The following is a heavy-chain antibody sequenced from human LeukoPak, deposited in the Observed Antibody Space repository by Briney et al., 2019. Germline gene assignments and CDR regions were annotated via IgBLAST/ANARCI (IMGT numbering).Heavy chain of an antibody. V-gene: IGHV3-7*05. CDR1: GFTFSSYW. J-gene: IGHJ4*02. Sequence: GGSLRLSCAASGFTFSSYWMTWVRQAPGKGLEWVAKIKQDGSEKYYVDSVKGQFTISRDNAKNSLYLQMNSLGAEDTAVYYCARRGTSSSCAHFDYWGQGILIVVSS. CDR2: IKQDGSEK. D-gene: IGHD6-13*01. CDR3: ARRGTSSSCAHFDY.